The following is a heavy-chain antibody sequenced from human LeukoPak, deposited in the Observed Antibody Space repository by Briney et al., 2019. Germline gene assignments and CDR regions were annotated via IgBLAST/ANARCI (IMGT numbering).Heavy chain of an antibody. CDR1: GFTFSNHA. D-gene: IGHD2-15*01. Sequence: RSGGSLILSCAASGFTFSNHAMSWVRQAPGKWLQWVSVISGSGRTTEYADSVKGRFTISRDNSKNTLSLQMNSLRVEDTAIYYCAKNVVVKRYFDYWGQGTLITVSS. J-gene: IGHJ4*02. CDR2: ISGSGRTT. CDR3: AKNVVVKRYFDY. V-gene: IGHV3-23*01.